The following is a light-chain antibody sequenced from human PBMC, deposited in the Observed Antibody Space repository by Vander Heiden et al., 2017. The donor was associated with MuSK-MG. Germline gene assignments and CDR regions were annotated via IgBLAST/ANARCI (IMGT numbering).Light chain of an antibody. CDR1: QSLTNNY. Sequence: EIVLTQSPGTLSLSPGERVTLSCRASQSLTNNYLAWYQQKPGQAPRLRIYGASSRATGIPDRFSGSGSGTDFTLTITRLEPEDFAVYHCQQYATSPRTFGGGTKVEIK. J-gene: IGKJ4*01. V-gene: IGKV3-20*01. CDR2: GAS. CDR3: QQYATSPRT.